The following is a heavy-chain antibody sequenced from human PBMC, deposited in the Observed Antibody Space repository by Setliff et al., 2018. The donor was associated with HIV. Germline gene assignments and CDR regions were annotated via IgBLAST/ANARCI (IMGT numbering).Heavy chain of an antibody. CDR3: ARDRLDGYNSGFDY. CDR1: GGSIISYY. J-gene: IGHJ4*02. Sequence: PSETLSLTCTVSGGSIISYYWSWIRQPPGKGLEWIGYIYYSGSTTYNPSLKSRVTISVDTSKNQFSLKLSSVTAADTAVYYCARDRLDGYNSGFDYWGQGTLVTVS. CDR2: IYYSGST. V-gene: IGHV4-59*01. D-gene: IGHD5-12*01.